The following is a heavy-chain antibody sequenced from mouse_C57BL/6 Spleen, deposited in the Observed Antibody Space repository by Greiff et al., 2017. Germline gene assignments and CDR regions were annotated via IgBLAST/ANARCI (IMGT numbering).Heavy chain of an antibody. CDR3: ARGLENYAWFAY. CDR2: IYPGDGDT. D-gene: IGHD1-1*01. J-gene: IGHJ3*01. V-gene: IGHV1-82*01. CDR1: GYAFSSSW. Sequence: QVQLQQSGPELVKPGASVKISCKASGYAFSSSWMNWVKQRPGKGLEWIGRIYPGDGDTNYNGKFKGKATLTADKSSSTAYMQLSSLTSEDSAVYFCARGLENYAWFAYWGQGTLVTVSA.